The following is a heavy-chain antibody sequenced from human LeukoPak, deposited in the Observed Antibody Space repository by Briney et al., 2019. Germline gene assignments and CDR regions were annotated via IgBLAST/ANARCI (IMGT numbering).Heavy chain of an antibody. CDR3: ARDPLSPDYGDLDP. D-gene: IGHD4-17*01. J-gene: IGHJ5*02. CDR1: GFSFSNYW. Sequence: GGSLRLSCAASGFSFSNYWMSWVRQAPGKGLEWVANIKQDGSAKYNVDSVNGRFTISRDNAKKSVYLQMNSLRVEDTAVYYCARDPLSPDYGDLDPWGQGTLVTVSS. V-gene: IGHV3-7*01. CDR2: IKQDGSAK.